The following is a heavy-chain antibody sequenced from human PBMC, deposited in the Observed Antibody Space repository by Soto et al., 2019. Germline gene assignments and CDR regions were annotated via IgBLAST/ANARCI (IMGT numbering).Heavy chain of an antibody. D-gene: IGHD6-6*01. CDR2: IRQDGSEK. J-gene: IGHJ6*02. CDR1: GFTFGSYW. Sequence: EVQLVESGGGLVQPGGSLRLSCAASGFTFGSYWMTWVRQAPGQGLEWVANIRQDGSEKYYVDSVKGRFTISRDNAKKSLYLQMDSLRAEDTAVYYCARDHDSSTYFYYGMDVWGQGTTVTVSS. CDR3: ARDHDSSTYFYYGMDV. V-gene: IGHV3-7*03.